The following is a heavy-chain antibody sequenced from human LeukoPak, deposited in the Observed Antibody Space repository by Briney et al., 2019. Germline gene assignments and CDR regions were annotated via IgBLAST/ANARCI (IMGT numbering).Heavy chain of an antibody. J-gene: IGHJ6*03. Sequence: SETLSLTCTVSGGSISSSSYYWGWIRQPPGKGLEWIGSIYYSGSTNYNPSLKSRVTISVDTSKNQFSLKLSSVTAADTAVYYCASTPGGGLLWFGERYYYMDVWGKGTTVTISS. D-gene: IGHD3-10*01. V-gene: IGHV4-39*07. CDR3: ASTPGGGLLWFGERYYYMDV. CDR1: GGSISSSSYY. CDR2: IYYSGST.